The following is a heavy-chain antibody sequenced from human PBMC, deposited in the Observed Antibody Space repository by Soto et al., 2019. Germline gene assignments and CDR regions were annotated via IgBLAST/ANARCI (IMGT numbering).Heavy chain of an antibody. D-gene: IGHD2-2*03. CDR2: ISDNGGTT. J-gene: IGHJ6*02. CDR3: ARGLDSYYYGMDV. CDR1: GFTFSSYA. V-gene: IGHV3-64*01. Sequence: EVQVVESGGGLVQPGGSLRLSCAASGFTFSSYAMHWVRQAPGKGLEYVSAISDNGGTTYYANSVKDRFTISRDNSKNTLYLQMGSLRAEDMAVYYCARGLDSYYYGMDVWGQGTTVTVSS.